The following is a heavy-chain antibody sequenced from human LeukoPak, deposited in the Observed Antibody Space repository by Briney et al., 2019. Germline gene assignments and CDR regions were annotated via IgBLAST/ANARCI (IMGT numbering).Heavy chain of an antibody. CDR1: GGSFSGYY. J-gene: IGHJ4*02. Sequence: SETLSLTCAVYGGSFSGYYWSWIRQPPGKGLEWIGEINHSGSTNYNPSLKSRVTISVDTSKNQFSLKLSSVTAADTAVYYCARVAAAGYYFGYWGQGTLVTVSS. V-gene: IGHV4-34*01. D-gene: IGHD6-13*01. CDR3: ARVAAAGYYFGY. CDR2: INHSGST.